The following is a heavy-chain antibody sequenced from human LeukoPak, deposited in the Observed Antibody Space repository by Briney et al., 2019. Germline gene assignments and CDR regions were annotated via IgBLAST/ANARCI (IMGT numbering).Heavy chain of an antibody. Sequence: QPGGSLRLSCAASGFTFNYYWLTWVRQAPGKGLEWVANIQQDGSEKYYVDSVKGRFIISRDNAKNSLYMQMNSLRAEDTAVYHCARVRKLRTRGVMDPLDYWGQGTLVTVSS. D-gene: IGHD3-10*01. CDR2: IQQDGSEK. V-gene: IGHV3-7*01. CDR1: GFTFNYYW. J-gene: IGHJ4*02. CDR3: ARVRKLRTRGVMDPLDY.